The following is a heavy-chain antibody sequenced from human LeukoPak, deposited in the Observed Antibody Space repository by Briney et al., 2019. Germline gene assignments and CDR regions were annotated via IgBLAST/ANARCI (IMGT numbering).Heavy chain of an antibody. CDR1: GFTFSSYG. J-gene: IGHJ5*01. CDR3: AKDSSGWFDY. CDR2: ISYDGSNK. V-gene: IGHV3-30*18. D-gene: IGHD6-19*01. Sequence: GRSLRLSCAASGFTFSSYGMHWVRQAPGKGLEWVAVISYDGSNKYYADSVKGRFTISRGNSKNTLYLQMNSLRAEDTAVYYCAKDSSGWFDYWGQGTLVTVSS.